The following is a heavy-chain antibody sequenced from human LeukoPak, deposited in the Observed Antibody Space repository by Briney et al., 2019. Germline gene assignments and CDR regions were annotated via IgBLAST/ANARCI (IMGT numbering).Heavy chain of an antibody. CDR1: GFTFSSYG. CDR2: IRYDGSNK. CDR3: AKSYCSGGSCYPLDY. V-gene: IGHV3-30*02. J-gene: IGHJ4*02. Sequence: PGGSLRLSCAASGFTFSSYGMHWVRQAPGKGLEWVAFIRYDGSNKYYADSVKGRFTISRDNSKNTLYLQMNSLRAEDTAVYYCAKSYCSGGSCYPLDYWGQGTLVTVSS. D-gene: IGHD2-15*01.